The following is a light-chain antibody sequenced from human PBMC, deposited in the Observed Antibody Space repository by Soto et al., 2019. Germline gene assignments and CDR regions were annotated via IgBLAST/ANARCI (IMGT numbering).Light chain of an antibody. V-gene: IGKV2-28*01. CDR2: LVS. CDR3: MQALQTPLT. Sequence: EIVLTQSPLSLPVTPGEPASISCRSSQSLLPSNGYNYVDWYLQKPGQSPQLRIYLVSNRASVVPDRFSGSGSGTDFTLKSSRVEAEDVGFYYCMQALQTPLTFGQGTRVEIK. J-gene: IGKJ5*01. CDR1: QSLLPSNGYNY.